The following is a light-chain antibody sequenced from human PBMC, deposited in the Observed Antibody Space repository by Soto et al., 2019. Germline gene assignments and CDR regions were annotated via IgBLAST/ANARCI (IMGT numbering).Light chain of an antibody. CDR1: SGSVSTSFY. CDR3: VLYMGGGVWV. Sequence: QAVVTQEPSFSVSPGRTVTLTCGLSSGSVSTSFYPSWYQQTPGQAPRTLIHSTNTRSSGVPDRFSGSIIGNKAALTITGAQADDESDYYCVLYMGGGVWVFGGGTKVTVL. CDR2: STN. J-gene: IGLJ3*02. V-gene: IGLV8-61*01.